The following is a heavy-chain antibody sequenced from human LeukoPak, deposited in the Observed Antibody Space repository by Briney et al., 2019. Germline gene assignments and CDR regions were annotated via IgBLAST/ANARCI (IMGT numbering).Heavy chain of an antibody. Sequence: SETLSLTCTVSGGSISSYYWSWIRQPPGKGLEWIGYIYYSGSTNYNPSLKTRVTISVDTSKNQFSLKLSSVTAADTAVYYCARAMSIAARLQTIFDYWGQGTLVTVSS. D-gene: IGHD6-6*01. CDR2: IYYSGST. CDR3: ARAMSIAARLQTIFDY. J-gene: IGHJ4*02. V-gene: IGHV4-59*01. CDR1: GGSISSYY.